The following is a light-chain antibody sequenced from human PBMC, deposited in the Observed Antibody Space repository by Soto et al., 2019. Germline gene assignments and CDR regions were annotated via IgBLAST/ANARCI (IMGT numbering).Light chain of an antibody. CDR3: QQANSFPFT. Sequence: DMQMTQSPSSVSASLGDRVTITCRASQYIHTWLAWYQQKPGQAPKLLIYGASHLQSGVPSRFSGSGSGTDFTLTISSLQSEDFATYYCQQANSFPFTFGPGTKVDVK. V-gene: IGKV1-12*01. J-gene: IGKJ3*01. CDR2: GAS. CDR1: QYIHTW.